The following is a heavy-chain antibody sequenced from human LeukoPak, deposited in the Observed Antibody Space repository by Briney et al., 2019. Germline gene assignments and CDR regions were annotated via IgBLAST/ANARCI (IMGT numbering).Heavy chain of an antibody. CDR1: GYTFTSYG. D-gene: IGHD2-15*01. Sequence: ASVNVSCKASGYTFTSYGISWVRQAPGQGLEWMGWISAYNGNTNYAQKLQGRVTMTTDTSTSTAYMELRSLRSDDTAVYYCARDLYCSGGSCLYYFDYWGQGTLVTVSS. CDR3: ARDLYCSGGSCLYYFDY. J-gene: IGHJ4*02. CDR2: ISAYNGNT. V-gene: IGHV1-18*01.